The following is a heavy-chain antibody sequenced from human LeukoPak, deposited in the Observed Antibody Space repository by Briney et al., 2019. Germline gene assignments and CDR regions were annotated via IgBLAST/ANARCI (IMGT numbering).Heavy chain of an antibody. CDR2: INWNGGST. J-gene: IGHJ4*02. CDR1: GFTFDDYG. V-gene: IGHV3-20*04. Sequence: PGGSLRLSCAASGFTFDDYGMSWVRQAPGKGLEWVSGINWNGGSTGCADSVKGRFTISRDNAKNSLYLQMSSLRAEDTALYYCARDQGGVLGRLVAYWGQGTLVTVSS. CDR3: ARDQGGVLGRLVAY. D-gene: IGHD6-25*01.